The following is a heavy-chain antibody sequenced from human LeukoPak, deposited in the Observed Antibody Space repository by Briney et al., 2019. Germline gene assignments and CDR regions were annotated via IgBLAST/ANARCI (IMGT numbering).Heavy chain of an antibody. Sequence: GGSLRLFCAASGFTFSSYWMDWVRQAPGKGLVWVSRINSDGSSTTYADSVKGQFTISRDNAKNTLYLQMNSLRAEDTAVYYCARGGSGWSPFDYWGQGTLITVSS. D-gene: IGHD6-19*01. CDR3: ARGGSGWSPFDY. J-gene: IGHJ4*02. CDR2: INSDGSST. CDR1: GFTFSSYW. V-gene: IGHV3-74*01.